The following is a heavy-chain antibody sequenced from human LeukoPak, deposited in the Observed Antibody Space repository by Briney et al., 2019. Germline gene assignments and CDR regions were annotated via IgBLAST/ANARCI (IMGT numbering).Heavy chain of an antibody. V-gene: IGHV4-39*01. J-gene: IGHJ4*02. CDR1: GATISIITYY. CDR3: AKCDRARPADY. CDR2: INYSGTT. D-gene: IGHD3-22*01. Sequence: SETLSLTCTVSGATISIITYYWGWIRQSPGKGLEWIGSINYSGTTYYNPSLKSRVTISVDTSKNQFSLKLSSLTAADTAVYYCAKCDRARPADYWGQGTLVTVSS.